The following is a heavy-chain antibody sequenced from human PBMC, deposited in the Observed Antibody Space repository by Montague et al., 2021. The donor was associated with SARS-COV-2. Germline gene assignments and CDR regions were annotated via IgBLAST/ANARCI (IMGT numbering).Heavy chain of an antibody. CDR1: GFTFSSYS. D-gene: IGHD1-14*01. CDR3: ASLTTDTLYYYYGMDV. Sequence: SLRLSCAASGFTFSSYSMNWVRQAPGKGLEWVSSISRSSSYIYYADSVKGRFTISRDNAKNSLYLQMNSLRAEDTAVYYCASLTTDTLYYYYGMDVWGQGTTVTVSS. V-gene: IGHV3-21*01. J-gene: IGHJ6*02. CDR2: ISRSSSYI.